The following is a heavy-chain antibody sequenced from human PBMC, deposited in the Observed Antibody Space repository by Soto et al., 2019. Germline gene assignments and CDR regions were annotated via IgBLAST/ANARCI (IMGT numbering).Heavy chain of an antibody. D-gene: IGHD3-10*01. CDR3: ANVSRKGSAIDFDY. Sequence: QVQLVQSGAELKKPGASVKVSCKASGYTFSNYDMNWVRQATGQGPEWIGWVNPNNGDTGYAQKFQGRLTLTREISTTTAYMERTGLRSEDTAIYYCANVSRKGSAIDFDYWGQGTLITVSS. CDR2: VNPNNGDT. J-gene: IGHJ4*02. CDR1: GYTFSNYD. V-gene: IGHV1-8*01.